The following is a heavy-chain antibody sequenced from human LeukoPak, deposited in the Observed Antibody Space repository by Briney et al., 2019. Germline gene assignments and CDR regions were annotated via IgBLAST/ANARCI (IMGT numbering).Heavy chain of an antibody. D-gene: IGHD3-10*01. Sequence: GGSLRLSCAASAFTFGNYAMNWVRQAPGKGLEWVSGLSDSGASTYYADSVKGRFTISRDNSKNTLYLQMNRLRAGDTAVYYCAKGSDRSGSYYLDYWGQGTLVTASS. CDR3: AKGSDRSGSYYLDY. J-gene: IGHJ4*02. CDR2: LSDSGAST. V-gene: IGHV3-23*01. CDR1: AFTFGNYA.